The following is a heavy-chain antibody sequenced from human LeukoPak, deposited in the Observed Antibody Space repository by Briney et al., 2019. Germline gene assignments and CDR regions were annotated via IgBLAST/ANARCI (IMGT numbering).Heavy chain of an antibody. CDR1: GYSFTSYW. D-gene: IGHD3-10*01. Sequence: PGESLKISCKGSGYSFTSYWIGWVRQMPGKGLEWMGIIYPDDSDTRYSPSFQGQVTISADKSISTAYLQWSSLKASDTAMYYCARHYSDYGSGSLNWFDPWGQGTLVTVSS. J-gene: IGHJ5*02. V-gene: IGHV5-51*01. CDR3: ARHYSDYGSGSLNWFDP. CDR2: IYPDDSDT.